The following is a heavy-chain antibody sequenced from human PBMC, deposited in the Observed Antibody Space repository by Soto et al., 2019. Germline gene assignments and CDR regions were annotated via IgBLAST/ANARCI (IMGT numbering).Heavy chain of an antibody. CDR3: ARLSTSAGRRDLAC. CDR1: GFSLSSYW. V-gene: IGHV3-7*01. CDR2: MNQDGSES. Sequence: VQLVESGGGLVQPGGSLRLSCAASGFSLSSYWMSWVRQAPGKGLEWVANMNQDGSESAYVGSVKGRFTFTRDNAKNSLYLQMNSLRAEDTAVYYCARLSTSAGRRDLACWGQGTLVTVSS. J-gene: IGHJ4*02.